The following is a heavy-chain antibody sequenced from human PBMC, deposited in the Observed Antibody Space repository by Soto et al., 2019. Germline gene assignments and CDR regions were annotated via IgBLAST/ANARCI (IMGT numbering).Heavy chain of an antibody. CDR3: ARASSSSSAADY. Sequence: QVQLQESGPGLVKPSQTLSLTCSVSGESISSGGYYWSWIRHLPGKGLEWIGFIYDTESAYYNPSLQSRVSISMDTSENHFAMRLTSVTAADSAVYYCARASSSSSAADYWGQGLQVTVSS. D-gene: IGHD6-6*01. CDR2: IYDTESA. CDR1: GESISSGGYY. J-gene: IGHJ4*02. V-gene: IGHV4-31*03.